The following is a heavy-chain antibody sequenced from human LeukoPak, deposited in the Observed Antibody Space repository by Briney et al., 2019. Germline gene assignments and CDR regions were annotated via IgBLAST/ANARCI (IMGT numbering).Heavy chain of an antibody. CDR1: GFTFSSYE. J-gene: IGHJ4*02. D-gene: IGHD6-19*01. V-gene: IGHV3-48*03. CDR2: ISSSGSTI. CDR3: ARALAVAGTFDY. Sequence: GGSLRLSCAASGFTFSSYEMNWVRQAPGKGLEWVSYISSSGSTIYYADSVKGRFTISRDNAKNSLYLQMNSLRAEDTAVYYCARALAVAGTFDYWGQGTPVTVSS.